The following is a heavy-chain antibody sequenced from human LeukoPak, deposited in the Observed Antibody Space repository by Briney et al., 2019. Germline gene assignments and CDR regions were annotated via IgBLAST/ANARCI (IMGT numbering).Heavy chain of an antibody. J-gene: IGHJ3*02. CDR3: ARLSLDRITRNAFDI. CDR2: IIPIFGTA. CDR1: GYTFTSYA. Sequence: VASVKVSCKASGYTFTSYAISWVRQAPGQGLEWMGGIIPIFGTANYAQKFQGRVTITADESTSTAYMELSSLRSEDTAVYYCARLSLDRITRNAFDIWGQGTMVTVSS. D-gene: IGHD3-10*01. V-gene: IGHV1-69*13.